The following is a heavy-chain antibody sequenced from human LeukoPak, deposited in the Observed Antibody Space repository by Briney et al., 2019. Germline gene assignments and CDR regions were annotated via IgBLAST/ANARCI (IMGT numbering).Heavy chain of an antibody. Sequence: GGSLRLSCAASGFTFSNAWMSWVRQAPGKGLEWVGRIKSKTDGGTTDYAAPVKGRFTISRDDSKNTLYLQMNSLRAEDTAVYYCARSGGAAGYCSSTSCSNELGYWGQGTLVTVSS. CDR3: ARSGGAAGYCSSTSCSNELGY. D-gene: IGHD2-2*03. V-gene: IGHV3-15*01. J-gene: IGHJ4*02. CDR2: IKSKTDGGTT. CDR1: GFTFSNAW.